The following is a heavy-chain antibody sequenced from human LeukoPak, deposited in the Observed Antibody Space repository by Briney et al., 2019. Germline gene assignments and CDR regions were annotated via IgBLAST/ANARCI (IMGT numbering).Heavy chain of an antibody. D-gene: IGHD5-18*01. CDR3: ARDNSVYSYGYYYYYMDV. CDR2: IKQDGGEK. V-gene: IGHV3-7*01. J-gene: IGHJ6*03. Sequence: TGGSLRLSCAASGFTFSSYWMSWVRQAPGKGLEWVANIKQDGGEKHYLDSMKGRFTISRDNAKSSLYLQMNSLRAEDTAVYYCARDNSVYSYGYYYYYMDVWGRGTTVTVSS. CDR1: GFTFSSYW.